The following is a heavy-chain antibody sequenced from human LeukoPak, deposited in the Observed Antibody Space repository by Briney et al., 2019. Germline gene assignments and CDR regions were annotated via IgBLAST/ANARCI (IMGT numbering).Heavy chain of an antibody. CDR1: GFTFSSYS. CDR2: ISSSSSYI. Sequence: GGSLRLSCAASGFTFSSYSMNWVRQAPGKGLEWVSSISSSSSYIYYADSVKGRFTISRDNSKNTLYLQMNSLRAEDTAVYYCARGPIAAAGIVEEFDYWGQGTLVTVSS. V-gene: IGHV3-21*01. J-gene: IGHJ4*02. CDR3: ARGPIAAAGIVEEFDY. D-gene: IGHD6-13*01.